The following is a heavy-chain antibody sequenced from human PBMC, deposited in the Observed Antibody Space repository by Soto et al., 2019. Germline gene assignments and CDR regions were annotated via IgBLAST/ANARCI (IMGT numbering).Heavy chain of an antibody. CDR1: GGSINSYY. CDR3: AKGPNWDFVY. V-gene: IGHV4-59*08. J-gene: IGHJ4*02. D-gene: IGHD3-16*01. CDR2: IYYTGST. Sequence: SETLSLTCTVSGGSINSYYWSWIRQPPGKGLEWIGYIYYTGSTSYNPSLKSRDTLSVDTSKNQFFLKLSSVTAADTAVYYCAKGPNWDFVYWGQGTLVTVS.